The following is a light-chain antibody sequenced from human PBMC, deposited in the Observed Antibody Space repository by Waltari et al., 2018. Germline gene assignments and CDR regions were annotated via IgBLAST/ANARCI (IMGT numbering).Light chain of an antibody. CDR2: DTK. CDR3: ASWDSSISGVL. CDR1: SSNIGTNS. J-gene: IGLJ2*01. V-gene: IGLV1-51*01. Sequence: QSVLTQPPSVSAAPGQRVTISCSGGSSNIGTNSVSWYQHLPDTAPKLLIYDTKKRVSGIPDRYSGSKSATSATLVISGLQTGDEADYFCASWDSSISGVLFGGGTRVTVL.